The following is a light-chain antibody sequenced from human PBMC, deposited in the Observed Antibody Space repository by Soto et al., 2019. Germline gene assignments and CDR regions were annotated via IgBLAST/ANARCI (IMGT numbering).Light chain of an antibody. CDR2: ANT. Sequence: QCVLTQPPSVWGAPGQRVTISCARNTSNIGAGYDVHWYQQFPGTAPRLVIHANTNRPSGVPDRFSGSKSGTSASLAITGLQADDEADYHCQSYDIKLSSPVFGGGTKLTVL. J-gene: IGLJ2*01. V-gene: IGLV1-40*01. CDR1: TSNIGAGYD. CDR3: QSYDIKLSSPV.